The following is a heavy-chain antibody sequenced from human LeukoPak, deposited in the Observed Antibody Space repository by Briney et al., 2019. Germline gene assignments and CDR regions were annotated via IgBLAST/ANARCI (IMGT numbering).Heavy chain of an antibody. Sequence: SETLSLTCTVSGGSISSYYWSWIRQSAGKGLEWIGRIYTSGSTNYNPSLKSRVTISVDTSKNQFSLKLSSVTAADTAVYYCAREGCSSTSCYMDYWGQGTLVTVSS. D-gene: IGHD2-2*01. J-gene: IGHJ4*02. CDR3: AREGCSSTSCYMDY. CDR2: IYTSGST. V-gene: IGHV4-4*07. CDR1: GGSISSYY.